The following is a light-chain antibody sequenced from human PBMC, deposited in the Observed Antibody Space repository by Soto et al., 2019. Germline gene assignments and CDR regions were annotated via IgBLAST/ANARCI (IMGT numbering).Light chain of an antibody. Sequence: QSALTQPASVSGSPGQSITVSCALRGSDVGDYNYVSWYQQHPGKAPKLIISEVSNRPSGVSNRFSGSKSGNTASLTISGLQAGDEADYYCCSYTSTSTRVFGTGTKVTVL. CDR3: CSYTSTSTRV. CDR1: GSDVGDYNY. J-gene: IGLJ1*01. V-gene: IGLV2-14*01. CDR2: EVS.